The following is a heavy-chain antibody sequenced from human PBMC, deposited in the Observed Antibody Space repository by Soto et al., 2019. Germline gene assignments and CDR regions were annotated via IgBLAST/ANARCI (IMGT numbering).Heavy chain of an antibody. Sequence: GGSLRLSCAASGFTFSSYGMHWVCQAPGKGLEWVAVISYDGSNKYYADSVKGRFTISRDNAKNTLYLQMNSLRAEDTAVYYCARGGATTSRGAFDIWGQGTMVTVSS. J-gene: IGHJ3*02. CDR3: ARGGATTSRGAFDI. D-gene: IGHD1-26*01. CDR2: ISYDGSNK. V-gene: IGHV3-30*03. CDR1: GFTFSSYG.